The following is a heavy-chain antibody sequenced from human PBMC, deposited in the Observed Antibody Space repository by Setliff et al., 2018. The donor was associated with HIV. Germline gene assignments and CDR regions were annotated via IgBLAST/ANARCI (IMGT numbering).Heavy chain of an antibody. J-gene: IGHJ3*01. V-gene: IGHV1-69*13. D-gene: IGHD2-15*01. CDR1: GGNLGNFV. Sequence: AASVKVSCKASGGNLGNFVTTWVRQGPGQGLEWMGGITPSFGTVNYAQKFQGRVTIVADGSTNTVYMELSSLISEDTAIYYCARFTHDVRVGQDGAFDFWGQGTMVTVSS. CDR3: ARFTHDVRVGQDGAFDF. CDR2: ITPSFGTV.